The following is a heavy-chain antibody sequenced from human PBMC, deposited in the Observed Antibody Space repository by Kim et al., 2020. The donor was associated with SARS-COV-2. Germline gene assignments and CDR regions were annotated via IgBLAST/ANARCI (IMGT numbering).Heavy chain of an antibody. D-gene: IGHD3-3*01. V-gene: IGHV3-23*01. CDR3: ARRITIFGVGYYLDY. Sequence: AAYVRGRFTISRDNFKKMVYLQMNSLSAEDTAIYYGARRITIFGVGYYLDYWGQGTLVTVSS. J-gene: IGHJ4*02.